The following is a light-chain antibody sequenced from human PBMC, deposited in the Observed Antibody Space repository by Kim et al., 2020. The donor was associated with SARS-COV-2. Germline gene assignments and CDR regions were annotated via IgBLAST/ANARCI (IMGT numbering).Light chain of an antibody. J-gene: IGLJ2*01. CDR1: RANLGAGDG. V-gene: IGLV1-40*01. CDR3: QHYGSSLSGVV. CDR2: GNS. Sequence: QRYNSSCTRRRANLGAGDGAGWDQRLRGTALKILVCGNSNRPSEVLDRFSGSKSGTAAYQAITGRQAEDEADYYCQHYGSSLSGVVFGGGTQLTVL.